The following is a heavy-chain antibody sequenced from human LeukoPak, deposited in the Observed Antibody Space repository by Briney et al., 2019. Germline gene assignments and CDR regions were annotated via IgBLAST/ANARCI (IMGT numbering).Heavy chain of an antibody. J-gene: IGHJ4*02. CDR3: ARDGDMYSYGALDY. CDR2: ISYDGSNK. D-gene: IGHD5-18*01. V-gene: IGHV3-30-3*01. Sequence: GGSLRLSCAASGFTFSSYAMHWVRQAPGKGLEWVAVISYDGSNKYYADSVKGRFTISRDNSKNTLYLQMNSLRAEDTAVYYCARDGDMYSYGALDYWGQGTLVTVSS. CDR1: GFTFSSYA.